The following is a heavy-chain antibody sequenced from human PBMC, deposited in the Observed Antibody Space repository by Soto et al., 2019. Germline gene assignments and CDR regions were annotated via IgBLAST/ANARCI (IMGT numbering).Heavy chain of an antibody. CDR3: ARGSITIFGVVSHEMDV. CDR1: GGSFSGYY. V-gene: IGHV4-34*01. J-gene: IGHJ6*02. D-gene: IGHD3-3*01. CDR2: INHSGST. Sequence: PSETPSLTCAVYGGSFSGYYWSWIRQPPGKGLEWIGEINHSGSTNYNPSLKSRVTISVDTSKNQFSLKLSSVTAADTAVYYCARGSITIFGVVSHEMDVWGQVPTGTVSS.